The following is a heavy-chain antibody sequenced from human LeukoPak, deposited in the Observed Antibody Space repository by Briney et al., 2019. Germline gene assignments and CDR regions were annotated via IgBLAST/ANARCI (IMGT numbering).Heavy chain of an antibody. J-gene: IGHJ2*01. V-gene: IGHV1-2*06. D-gene: IGHD6-13*01. Sequence: ASVKVSCKSSGYTFTDYYVHWVRQAPGQGLEWMGRINPNSGDTNYAQNFQGRVTMSRDTSISTAYLELNSLIFDDTAVFYCARSTITTTAAGHFHLWGRGTLVTVSS. CDR1: GYTFTDYY. CDR3: ARSTITTTAAGHFHL. CDR2: INPNSGDT.